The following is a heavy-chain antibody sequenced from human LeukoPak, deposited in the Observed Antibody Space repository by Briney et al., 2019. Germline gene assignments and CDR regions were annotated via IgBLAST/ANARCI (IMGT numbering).Heavy chain of an antibody. CDR2: IWYDGSNK. D-gene: IGHD2-2*01. J-gene: IGHJ6*03. CDR1: GFTFSSYG. CDR3: AKDNRIYCSSTSCLYYYYYMDV. V-gene: IGHV3-33*06. Sequence: PGRSLRLSCAASGFTFSSYGMHWVRQAPGKGLEWVAVIWYDGSNKYYADSVKGRFTISRDNPKNTLYLQMNSLRAEDTAVYYCAKDNRIYCSSTSCLYYYYYMDVWGKGTTVTVSS.